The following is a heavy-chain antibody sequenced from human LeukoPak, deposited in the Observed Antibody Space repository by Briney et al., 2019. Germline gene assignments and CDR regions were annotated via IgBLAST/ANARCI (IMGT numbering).Heavy chain of an antibody. CDR2: IYYIGTA. V-gene: IGHV4-61*08. D-gene: IGHD6-13*01. J-gene: IGHJ4*02. Sequence: PSETLSLTCTVSGRSVSSGAYYWAWVRQHPGKGLGWIGHIYYIGTAYYNPSLKSQVTISVDTSKKQFSLKLSSVTAADTAVYYCARGYSSSWNYFDYWGQGTLVTVSS. CDR1: GRSVSSGAYY. CDR3: ARGYSSSWNYFDY.